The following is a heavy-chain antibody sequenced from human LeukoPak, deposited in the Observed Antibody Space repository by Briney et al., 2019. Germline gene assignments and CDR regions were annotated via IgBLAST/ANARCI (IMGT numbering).Heavy chain of an antibody. CDR1: GFTFSSYT. CDR3: ASSSYDSSGYYYN. Sequence: GGSLRLSCAASGFTFSSYTMNWVRQAPGKGLEWVSSISSSSSYIYYAGSLKGRFTISRDNAKNSLYLQMNSLRAEDTAVYYCASSSYDSSGYYYNWGQGTLVTVSS. J-gene: IGHJ4*02. CDR2: ISSSSSYI. V-gene: IGHV3-21*01. D-gene: IGHD3-22*01.